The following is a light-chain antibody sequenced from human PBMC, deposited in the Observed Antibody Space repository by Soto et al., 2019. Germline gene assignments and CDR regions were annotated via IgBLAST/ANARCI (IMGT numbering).Light chain of an antibody. V-gene: IGKV3-20*01. CDR3: QQYGSSPRT. J-gene: IGKJ1*01. CDR2: SAS. Sequence: EIVLTQSPGTLSLSPGERATLSCRASQSVSSSYLAWYQQKPGQAPRPLIYSASRRATGIPDRFSGSGSGTDFTLTISGLEPEDFAVYYCQQYGSSPRTFAQGTKVDIK. CDR1: QSVSSSY.